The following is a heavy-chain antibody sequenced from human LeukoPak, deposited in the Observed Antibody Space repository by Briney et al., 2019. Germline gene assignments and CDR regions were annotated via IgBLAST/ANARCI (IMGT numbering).Heavy chain of an antibody. D-gene: IGHD6-6*01. CDR3: AKDLEYSSSSDGMDV. CDR2: ISWNSGSI. Sequence: GGSLRLSCAASGFTFDDYAMHWVRQAPGKGLEWVSGISWNSGSIGYADSVKGRFTISRDNAKNSLYLQINSLRAEDTALYYCAKDLEYSSSSDGMDVWGQGTTVTVSS. CDR1: GFTFDDYA. J-gene: IGHJ6*02. V-gene: IGHV3-9*01.